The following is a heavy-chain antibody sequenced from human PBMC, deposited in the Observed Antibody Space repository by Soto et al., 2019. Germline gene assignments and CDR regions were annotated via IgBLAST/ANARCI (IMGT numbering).Heavy chain of an antibody. V-gene: IGHV3-15*01. CDR3: TTDRFSGSYLVAFDI. CDR1: GFTFSNAW. CDR2: IKSKTDGGTT. D-gene: IGHD1-26*01. J-gene: IGHJ3*02. Sequence: LRLSCAASGFTFSNAWMSWVRQAPGKGLEWVGRIKSKTDGGTTDYAAPVKGRFTISRDDSKNTLYLQMNSLKTEDTAVYYCTTDRFSGSYLVAFDIWGQGTMVTVSS.